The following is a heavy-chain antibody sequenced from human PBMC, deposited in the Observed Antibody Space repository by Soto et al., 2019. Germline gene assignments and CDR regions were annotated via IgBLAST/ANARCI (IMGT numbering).Heavy chain of an antibody. Sequence: GGSLRLSCAASGFTFSSYGMHWVRQAPGKGLEWVAVIWYDGSNKYYADSVKGRFTISRDNSKNTLYLQMNSLRAEDTAVYYCARDSDIVATIISYYYGMDVWGQGTTVTVSS. V-gene: IGHV3-33*01. CDR1: GFTFSSYG. J-gene: IGHJ6*02. D-gene: IGHD5-12*01. CDR2: IWYDGSNK. CDR3: ARDSDIVATIISYYYGMDV.